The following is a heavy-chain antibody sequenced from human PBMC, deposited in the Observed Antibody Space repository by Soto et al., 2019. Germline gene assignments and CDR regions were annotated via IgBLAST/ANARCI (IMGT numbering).Heavy chain of an antibody. J-gene: IGHJ4*02. D-gene: IGHD3-22*01. CDR2: IYYSGST. CDR3: ARTCEGDSSGYYYLDY. Sequence: PSETLSLTCTVSGGSISSGGYYWSWIRQHPGKGLEWIGYIYYSGSTYYNPSLKSRVTISVDTSKNQFSLKLSSVTAADTAVYYCARTCEGDSSGYYYLDYWGQGTLVTVSS. V-gene: IGHV4-31*03. CDR1: GGSISSGGYY.